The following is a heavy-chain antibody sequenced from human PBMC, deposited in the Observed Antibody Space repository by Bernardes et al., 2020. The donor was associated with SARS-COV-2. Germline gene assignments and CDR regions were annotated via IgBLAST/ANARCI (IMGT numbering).Heavy chain of an antibody. J-gene: IGHJ6*02. Sequence: GSLRLSCAASGFTFDDYTMHWVRQAPGKGLEWVSLISWDGGSTYYADSVKGRFTISRDNSKNSLYLQMNSLRTEDTALYYCAKDKGLTGITHYYYGMDVWGQGTTVTVSS. CDR2: ISWDGGST. CDR1: GFTFDDYT. CDR3: AKDKGLTGITHYYYGMDV. D-gene: IGHD1-7*01. V-gene: IGHV3-43*01.